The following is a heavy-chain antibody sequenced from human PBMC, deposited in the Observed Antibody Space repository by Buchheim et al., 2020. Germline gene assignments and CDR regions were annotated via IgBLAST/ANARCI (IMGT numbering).Heavy chain of an antibody. CDR3: ARVEQQLVRYYYGMDV. CDR2: INPSGGST. CDR1: GYTFTSYY. Sequence: QVQLVQSGAEVKKPGASVKVSCKASGYTFTSYYMHWVRQAPGQGLEWMGIINPSGGSTSYAQKFQGRITMTRDTSTSTVYMELSSLRSEDTAVYYCARVEQQLVRYYYGMDVWGQGTT. V-gene: IGHV1-46*01. D-gene: IGHD6-13*01. J-gene: IGHJ6*02.